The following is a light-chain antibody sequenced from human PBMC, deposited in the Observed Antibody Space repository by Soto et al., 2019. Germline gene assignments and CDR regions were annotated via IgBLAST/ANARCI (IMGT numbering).Light chain of an antibody. CDR2: GNN. CDR3: AAWDGSLNAVL. CDR1: SSNIGSNT. Sequence: QPVLTQPPSASGTPGQRVTISCSGSSSNIGSNTVNWYQQLPGTAPKLLIYGNNQRPSGVPDRFSGSKSGTSASLAISGLQSEDEADYYCAAWDGSLNAVLFGGGTKLTVL. J-gene: IGLJ2*01. V-gene: IGLV1-44*01.